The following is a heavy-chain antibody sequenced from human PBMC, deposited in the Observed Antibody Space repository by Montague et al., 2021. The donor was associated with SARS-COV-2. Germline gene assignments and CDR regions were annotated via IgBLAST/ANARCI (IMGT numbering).Heavy chain of an antibody. Sequence: PALVKPTQTLTLTCTFSGFSLITSGMCVSWIRQPPGKALEWPARIDWDDDKYYSTSLKTRLTISKDTSKNQVVLTMTNMDPVDTATYYCAWTYIAAASTSLDYWGQGTLVTVSS. CDR1: GFSLITSGMC. J-gene: IGHJ4*02. D-gene: IGHD6-13*01. V-gene: IGHV2-70*11. CDR3: AWTYIAAASTSLDY. CDR2: IDWDDDK.